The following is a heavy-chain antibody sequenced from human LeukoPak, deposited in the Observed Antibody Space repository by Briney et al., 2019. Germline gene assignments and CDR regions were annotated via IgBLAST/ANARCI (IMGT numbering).Heavy chain of an antibody. D-gene: IGHD2-2*01. CDR2: ISYDGRNI. Sequence: PGKSLRLSCAASGFTFNNYGMHWVRQAPGKGLEWVAVISYDGRNIHYPDSVKGRFTISRDISTDTLWLQMDSLRPEDTAVYYCAKGPLRGTAAAIDYWGQGTLVTVSS. V-gene: IGHV3-30*18. CDR3: AKGPLRGTAAAIDY. J-gene: IGHJ4*02. CDR1: GFTFNNYG.